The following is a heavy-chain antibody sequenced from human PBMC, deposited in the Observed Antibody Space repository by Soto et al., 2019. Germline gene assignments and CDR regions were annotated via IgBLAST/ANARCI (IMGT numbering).Heavy chain of an antibody. CDR1: GFTFSSYG. J-gene: IGHJ4*02. CDR3: ARDNYGDYGTGENYFDY. V-gene: IGHV3-33*01. Sequence: GESLKISCAASGFTFSSYGMHWVRQAPGKGLEWVAVIWYDGSNKYYADSVKGRFTISRDNSKNTLYLQMNSLRAEDTAVYYCARDNYGDYGTGENYFDYWGQGTLVTVSS. CDR2: IWYDGSNK. D-gene: IGHD4-17*01.